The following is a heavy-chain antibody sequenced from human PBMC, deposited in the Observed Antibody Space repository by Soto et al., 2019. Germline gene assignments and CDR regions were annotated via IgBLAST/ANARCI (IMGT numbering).Heavy chain of an antibody. CDR2: ISASSTYI. V-gene: IGHV3-21*01. Sequence: EVQLVESGGGLVQPGGSLRLSCAASGFTFSSYNMHWVRQAPGKGLEWVSSISASSTYIYYADSVKGRFTISRDNAKNSMYLQMNSLRAEDTAVYYCARNGNFYDGGASRDYWGQGTLVTVSS. J-gene: IGHJ4*02. CDR1: GFTFSSYN. CDR3: ARNGNFYDGGASRDY. D-gene: IGHD3-22*01.